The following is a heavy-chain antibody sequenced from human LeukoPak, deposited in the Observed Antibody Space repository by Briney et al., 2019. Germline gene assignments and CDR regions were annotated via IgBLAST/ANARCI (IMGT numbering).Heavy chain of an antibody. Sequence: GASVKVSCKASGGTFSSYAISWVRQAPGQGLEWMGRIIPILGIANYAQKFQGRVTITADKSTSTAYMELSSLRSEDTAVYYCARAALEWELGYGMDVWGQGTTVTVSS. V-gene: IGHV1-69*04. J-gene: IGHJ6*02. CDR1: GGTFSSYA. CDR2: IIPILGIA. D-gene: IGHD1-26*01. CDR3: ARAALEWELGYGMDV.